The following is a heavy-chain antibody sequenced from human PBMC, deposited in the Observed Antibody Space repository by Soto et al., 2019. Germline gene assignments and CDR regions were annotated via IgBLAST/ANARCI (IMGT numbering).Heavy chain of an antibody. CDR1: GGTFSSYA. CDR3: ATDRGTMGNPLAY. D-gene: IGHD1-1*01. V-gene: IGHV1-69*01. CDR2: IIPIFGTA. Sequence: QVQLVQSGAEVKKPGSSVKVSCKASGGTFSSYAISWVRQAPGQGLEWMGGIIPIFGTANYAQKFQGRVTIAAAEFTGRAYMEVISLRSEDTAVYYCATDRGTMGNPLAYWGQETLVTDSS. J-gene: IGHJ4*02.